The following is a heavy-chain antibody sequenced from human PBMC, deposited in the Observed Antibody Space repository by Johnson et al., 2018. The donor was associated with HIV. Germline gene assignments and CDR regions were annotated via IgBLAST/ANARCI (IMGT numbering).Heavy chain of an antibody. Sequence: VQLVESGGGLIQPGGSLRLSCAASGFTVSSNYMSWVRQAPGKGLAWVSVIYSGGSTYYADPEKGRVTISRDNSKNTLYLQMNSLRAEDTAVYYCARAYSYGAFDIWGLGTKVTVSS. CDR3: ARAYSYGAFDI. V-gene: IGHV3-53*01. CDR2: IYSGGST. D-gene: IGHD5-18*01. J-gene: IGHJ3*02. CDR1: GFTVSSNY.